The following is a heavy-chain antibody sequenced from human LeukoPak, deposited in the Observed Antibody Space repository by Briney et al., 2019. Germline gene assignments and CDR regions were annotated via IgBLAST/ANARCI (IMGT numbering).Heavy chain of an antibody. D-gene: IGHD1-14*01. CDR2: LYSDGNT. J-gene: IGHJ4*02. CDR1: GFTVITND. V-gene: IGHV3-53*01. Sequence: GGSLRPSCAASGFTVITNDMTWVRQAPGKGLEWVSVLYSDGNTKYADSVQGRFTISRDNSKNTLYLEMNSLSPDDTAVYYCARGVEPLAANTLAYWGQGTLVTVSS. CDR3: ARGVEPLAANTLAY.